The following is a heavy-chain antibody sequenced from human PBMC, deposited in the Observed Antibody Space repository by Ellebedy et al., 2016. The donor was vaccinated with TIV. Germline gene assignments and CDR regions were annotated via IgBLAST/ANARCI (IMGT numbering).Heavy chain of an antibody. CDR1: GFSFNTFE. CDR3: VKGGWLDY. Sequence: GESLKISXVASGFSFNTFEMTWVRQAPGKGPEWVAFISPGGDRIYYADFVRGRFTISRDNSKNILYLHINSLRTEDTAVYSCVKGGWLDYWGQGTLVSVSS. CDR2: ISPGGDRI. V-gene: IGHV3-23*01. J-gene: IGHJ4*02. D-gene: IGHD6-19*01.